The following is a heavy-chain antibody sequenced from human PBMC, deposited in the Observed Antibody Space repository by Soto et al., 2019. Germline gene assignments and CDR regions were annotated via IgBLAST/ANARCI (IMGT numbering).Heavy chain of an antibody. V-gene: IGHV4-59*08. CDR2: IYYSGST. D-gene: IGHD3-10*01. Sequence: PSETLSLTCTVSGGSISSYYWSWIRQPPGKGLEWIGYIYYSGSTNYNPSLRSRVTISVDTSKNQFSLKLSSVTAADTAVYYCARHSGTMVRGVISLINYYYGMDVWGQGTTVTVS. J-gene: IGHJ6*02. CDR1: GGSISSYY. CDR3: ARHSGTMVRGVISLINYYYGMDV.